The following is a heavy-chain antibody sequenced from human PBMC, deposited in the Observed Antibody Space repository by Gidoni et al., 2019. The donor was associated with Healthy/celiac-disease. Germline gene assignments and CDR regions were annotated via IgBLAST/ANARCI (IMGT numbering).Heavy chain of an antibody. CDR2: IKSKTDGGTT. CDR3: TTGTLLFLEWLSYFDY. V-gene: IGHV3-15*01. Sequence: EVQLVESGGGLAKPGGSLRLSCAASGFTFSNAWMSWVRQAPGKGLEWVGRIKSKTDGGTTDYAAPVKGRFTISRDDSKNTLYLQMNSLKTEDTAVYYCTTGTLLFLEWLSYFDYWGQGTLVTVSS. J-gene: IGHJ4*02. D-gene: IGHD3-3*01. CDR1: GFTFSNAW.